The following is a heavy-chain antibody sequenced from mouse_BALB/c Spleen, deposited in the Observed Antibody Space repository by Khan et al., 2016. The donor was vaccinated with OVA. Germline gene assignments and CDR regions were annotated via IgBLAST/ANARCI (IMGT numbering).Heavy chain of an antibody. Sequence: QVQLKQSGAEQAKPGASVKMSCKTSGYTFSSYWMHWVKQRPGQGLEWIGYINPTSGYTEYNEKFKDKATLSADKSSSTAYMQLTSLTSEASTIYYFARDRIDYWGQGTTLTVSS. CDR1: GYTFSSYW. CDR2: INPTSGYT. CDR3: ARDRIDY. J-gene: IGHJ2*01. V-gene: IGHV1-7*01.